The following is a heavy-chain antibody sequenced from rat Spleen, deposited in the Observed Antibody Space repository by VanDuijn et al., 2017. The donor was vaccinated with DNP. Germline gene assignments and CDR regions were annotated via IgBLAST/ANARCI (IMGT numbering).Heavy chain of an antibody. CDR3: TRAGSPDY. CDR2: ISSGGDT. D-gene: IGHD5-1*01. J-gene: IGHJ2*01. V-gene: IGHV2S12*01. Sequence: QVQLKESGPGLVQPSQTLSLTCSVSGFSLSNYGVTWVRQPPGKGLEWVAAISSGGDTYFNSALKSRLSISRDTSKSQVFLKMNSLQTDDTGTYYCTRAGSPDYWGQGVMVTVSS. CDR1: GFSLSNYG.